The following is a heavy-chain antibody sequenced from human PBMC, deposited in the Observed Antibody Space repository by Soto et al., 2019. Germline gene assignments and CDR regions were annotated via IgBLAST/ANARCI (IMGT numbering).Heavy chain of an antibody. D-gene: IGHD3-3*01. J-gene: IGHJ6*02. CDR3: AREGTYYDFWSGYKRGNYYGMDV. CDR2: IYHSGST. V-gene: IGHV4-30-2*01. CDR1: GGSISSGGYS. Sequence: PSETLSLTCAVSGGSISSGGYSWIWIRHPPGKGLEWIGYIYHSGSTYYNPSLKSRVTISVDRSKNQFSLKLSSVTAADTAVYYCAREGTYYDFWSGYKRGNYYGMDVWGQGTTVTVSS.